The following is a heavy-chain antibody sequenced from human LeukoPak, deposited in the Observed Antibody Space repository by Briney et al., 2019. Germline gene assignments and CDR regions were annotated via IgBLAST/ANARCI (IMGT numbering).Heavy chain of an antibody. CDR1: GGSVRSYS. CDR2: IHNSGTT. V-gene: IGHV4-59*08. Sequence: NPSETLSLTCSVSGGSVRSYSWSWIRQPPGKGLEWLGYIHNSGTTNYKPSLKSRVIISVETTKNQFSLKLRSVTAADTAVYYCARHGGESLVATILHAFDIWGRGTMVTVSS. J-gene: IGHJ3*02. CDR3: ARHGGESLVATILHAFDI. D-gene: IGHD5-24*01.